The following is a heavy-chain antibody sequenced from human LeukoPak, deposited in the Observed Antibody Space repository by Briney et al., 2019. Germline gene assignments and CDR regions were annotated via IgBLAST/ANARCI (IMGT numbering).Heavy chain of an antibody. CDR3: ARGDDFYGDYHDAFDI. Sequence: GGSLRLSCAASGFTFSSYGMHWVRQAPGKGLEWVAFIRYDGSNKYYADSVKGRFTISRDNSKNTLYLQMNSLRAEDTAVYYCARGDDFYGDYHDAFDIWGQGTLVTVSS. CDR1: GFTFSSYG. J-gene: IGHJ3*02. D-gene: IGHD4-17*01. V-gene: IGHV3-30*02. CDR2: IRYDGSNK.